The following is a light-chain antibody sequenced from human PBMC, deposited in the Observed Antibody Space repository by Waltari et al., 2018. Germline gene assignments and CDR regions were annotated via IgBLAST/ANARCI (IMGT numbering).Light chain of an antibody. Sequence: IVLTQSPGPLSLSPGERATLSCRASVPVPAGYFAWYQQKPGQSPRLLIYGVSSRATDIPDRFSGSESGTDFALTVSRLEPEDFAVYCCQQYGSCPWTFGQGTRVEI. CDR2: GVS. CDR1: VPVPAGY. CDR3: QQYGSCPWT. V-gene: IGKV3-20*01. J-gene: IGKJ1*01.